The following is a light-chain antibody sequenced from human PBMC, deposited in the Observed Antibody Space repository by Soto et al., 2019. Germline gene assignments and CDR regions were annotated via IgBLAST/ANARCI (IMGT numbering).Light chain of an antibody. V-gene: IGKV3-15*01. CDR2: GAS. CDR3: QQYNNWPPLFT. CDR1: QSVSSD. J-gene: IGKJ3*01. Sequence: EIVMTQSPATLSVSPGERATLSCGASQSVSSDLAWYQQKPGQAPRLLIYGASTRATGIPARFSASGSGTEFTLTISSLQSEDFAVYYCQQYNNWPPLFTFGPGTKVDI.